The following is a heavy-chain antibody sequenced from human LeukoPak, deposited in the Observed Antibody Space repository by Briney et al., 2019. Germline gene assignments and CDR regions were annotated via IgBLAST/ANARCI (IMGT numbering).Heavy chain of an antibody. CDR1: GFTFSSYE. V-gene: IGHV3-48*03. D-gene: IGHD7-27*01. CDR3: ARGPSKVGNAFDI. J-gene: IGHJ3*02. Sequence: GGSLRLSCAASGFTFSSYEMNWVRQAPGKGLEWVSYISSSGSTISYADSVKGRFTISRDNAKNSLYLQMNSLRAEDTAVYYCARGPSKVGNAFDIWGQGTMVTVSS. CDR2: ISSSGSTI.